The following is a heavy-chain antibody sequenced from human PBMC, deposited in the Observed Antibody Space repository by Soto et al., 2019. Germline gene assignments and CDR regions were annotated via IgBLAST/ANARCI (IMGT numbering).Heavy chain of an antibody. CDR2: IYYSGST. Sequence: SETLSLTCTVSGGSISSGDYYWSWIRQPPGKGLEWIGYIYYSGSTYYNPSLKSRVTISVDTSKNQFSLKLSSVTAADTAVYYCARGSSGYYSPFDYWGQGTLVTVS. V-gene: IGHV4-30-4*01. D-gene: IGHD3-22*01. J-gene: IGHJ4*02. CDR1: GGSISSGDYY. CDR3: ARGSSGYYSPFDY.